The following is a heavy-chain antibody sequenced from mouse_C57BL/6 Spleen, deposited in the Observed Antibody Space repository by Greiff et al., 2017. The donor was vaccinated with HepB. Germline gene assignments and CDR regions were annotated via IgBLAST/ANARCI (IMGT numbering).Heavy chain of an antibody. V-gene: IGHV1-55*01. Sequence: QVQLQQSGAELVKPGASVKMSCKASGYTFTSYWITWVKQRPGQGLEWIGDIYPGSGSTNYNEKFKSKATLTVDTSSSTAYMQLSSLTSEDSAVYYCARKPLVSYAMDYWGQGTSVTVSS. CDR1: GYTFTSYW. CDR3: ARKPLVSYAMDY. CDR2: IYPGSGST. D-gene: IGHD2-2*01. J-gene: IGHJ4*01.